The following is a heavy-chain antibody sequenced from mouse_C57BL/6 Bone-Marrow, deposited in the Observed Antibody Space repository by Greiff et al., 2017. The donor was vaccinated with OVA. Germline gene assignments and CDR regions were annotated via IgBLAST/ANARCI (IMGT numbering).Heavy chain of an antibody. CDR3: TRLLDAMDY. CDR2: ISSGGDYI. Sequence: EVKLMESGEGLVKPGGSLKLSCAASGFTFSSYAMSWVRQTPEKRLEWVAYISSGGDYIYYAETVKGRFTISRDNARNTLYLQMSSLKSEDTAMYYCTRLLDAMDYWGQGTSVTVSS. J-gene: IGHJ4*01. CDR1: GFTFSSYA. V-gene: IGHV5-9-1*02. D-gene: IGHD2-1*01.